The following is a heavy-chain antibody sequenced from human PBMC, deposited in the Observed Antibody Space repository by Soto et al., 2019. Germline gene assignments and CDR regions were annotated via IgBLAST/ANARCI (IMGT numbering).Heavy chain of an antibody. V-gene: IGHV3-21*01. CDR3: ARDRSSRRTDY. J-gene: IGHJ4*02. CDR1: GFTFSTYN. CDR2: ISSSNSYI. D-gene: IGHD6-13*01. Sequence: GGSLRLSCAASGFTFSTYNMNWVRQAPGKGLEWVSSISSSNSYIYYADSVKGRFTISRDNAKNSLYLQMNSLRAEDTAMYYCARDRSSRRTDYWGQGTLVTVSS.